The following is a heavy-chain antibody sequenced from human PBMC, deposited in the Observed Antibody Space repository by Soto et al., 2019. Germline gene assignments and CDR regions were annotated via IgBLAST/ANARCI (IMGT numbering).Heavy chain of an antibody. D-gene: IGHD3-9*01. V-gene: IGHV3-73*01. Sequence: EVQLVESGGGLVQPGGSLKLSCAASGFTFSGSAMHWVRQASGKGLEWVGRIRSKANSSATAYAASVKGRFTISRDDSKNTAYPQMNCLKTEDTAVYYCTRDRDYDILPCRDDGMDVWGQGTTVTVSS. CDR1: GFTFSGSA. CDR2: IRSKANSSAT. CDR3: TRDRDYDILPCRDDGMDV. J-gene: IGHJ6*02.